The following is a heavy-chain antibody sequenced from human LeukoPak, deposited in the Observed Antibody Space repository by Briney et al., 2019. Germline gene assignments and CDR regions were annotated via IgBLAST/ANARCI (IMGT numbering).Heavy chain of an antibody. CDR2: IKQDGSEK. Sequence: GGSLRLSCAASGFTFSSYWMSWVRQAPGKGLEWVANIKQDGSEKYYVDSVKGRFTISRDNAKNSLYLQMNSLRAEDTAVYYCARGAEYFNALDALDFWGQGTMVTVSS. D-gene: IGHD2/OR15-2a*01. V-gene: IGHV3-7*01. CDR1: GFTFSSYW. CDR3: ARGAEYFNALDALDF. J-gene: IGHJ3*01.